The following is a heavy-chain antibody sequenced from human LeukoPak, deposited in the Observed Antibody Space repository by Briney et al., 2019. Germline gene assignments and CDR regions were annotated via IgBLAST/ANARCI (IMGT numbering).Heavy chain of an antibody. Sequence: ASVKVSCKVSGYTLTELSMHWVRQAPGKGLEWMGGFDPEDGETIYAQKFQGRVTMTEDTTTDTAYMELSSLRSEDTAVYYCATDPLAVAGTADYWGQGTLVTVSS. J-gene: IGHJ4*02. V-gene: IGHV1-24*01. CDR1: GYTLTELS. CDR3: ATDPLAVAGTADY. D-gene: IGHD6-19*01. CDR2: FDPEDGET.